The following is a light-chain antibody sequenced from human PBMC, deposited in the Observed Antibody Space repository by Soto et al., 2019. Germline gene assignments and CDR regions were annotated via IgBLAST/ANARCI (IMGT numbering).Light chain of an antibody. J-gene: IGKJ1*01. CDR1: QSISNF. CDR2: AAS. CDR3: QQSYSTPRT. Sequence: DIQMTQSPSSLSASVGDRVTITCRASQSISNFLNWYQQKPGKAPKLLIYAASSFQSGVPSRFSGSGSGADFTLTISSLQPEDFATYFSQQSYSTPRTIGQGTKVDSK. V-gene: IGKV1-39*01.